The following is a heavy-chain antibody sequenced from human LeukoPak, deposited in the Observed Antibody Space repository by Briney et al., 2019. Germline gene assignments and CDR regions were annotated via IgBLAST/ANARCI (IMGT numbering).Heavy chain of an antibody. D-gene: IGHD3-9*01. V-gene: IGHV4-39*01. J-gene: IGHJ4*02. Sequence: SETLSLTCTVSGGSISSSSYYWGWIRQPPGKGLEWIGSIYYSGSTYYNPSLKSRVTISVDTSKNRFSLKLSSVTAADTAVYYCARQTYDILTGETDYWGQGTLVTVSS. CDR1: GGSISSSSYY. CDR2: IYYSGST. CDR3: ARQTYDILTGETDY.